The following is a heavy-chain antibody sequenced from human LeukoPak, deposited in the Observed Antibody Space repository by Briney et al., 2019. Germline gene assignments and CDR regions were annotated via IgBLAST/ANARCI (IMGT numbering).Heavy chain of an antibody. CDR3: AGGHSSGWYYLN. CDR2: VYYSRST. V-gene: IGHV4-59*12. CDR1: GGSISTYY. D-gene: IGHD6-19*01. J-gene: IGHJ4*02. Sequence: SETLSLTCTVSGGSISTYYWSWIRQPPGKGLEWIGYVYYSRSTNYNPSLKSRVTISVDTSKNEFSLKLSSVTAADTAVYYCAGGHSSGWYYLNWGQGTLVTVSS.